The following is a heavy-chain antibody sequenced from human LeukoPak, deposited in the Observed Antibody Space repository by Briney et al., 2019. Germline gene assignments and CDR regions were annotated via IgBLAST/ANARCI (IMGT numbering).Heavy chain of an antibody. D-gene: IGHD2-2*01. CDR3: ARHHCSSTSCYHWFDP. J-gene: IGHJ5*02. V-gene: IGHV5-51*01. CDR1: GYRFTSYW. Sequence: GESLQISFQGSGYRFTSYWIGWVGPAPGKGLAWMGMIYPGDSDTRYSPSFQGPVTISADKSISTAYPQWSSLKASDTAMYYCARHHCSSTSCYHWFDPWGQGTLVTVSS. CDR2: IYPGDSDT.